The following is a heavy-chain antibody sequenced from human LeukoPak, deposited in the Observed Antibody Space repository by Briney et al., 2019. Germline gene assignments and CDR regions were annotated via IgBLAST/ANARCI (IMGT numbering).Heavy chain of an antibody. V-gene: IGHV3-23*01. Sequence: GGFLRLSCAASGFTFSSSVMSWVRQAPGKGLEWVSTISGSGGTTYYADSVKGRFTISRDNSKNTLYLEMDSLRADDTAVYSCAKDPPSVVANAFHLCGQGTMVTVSS. J-gene: IGHJ3*01. D-gene: IGHD5-12*01. CDR3: AKDPPSVVANAFHL. CDR1: GFTFSSSV. CDR2: ISGSGGTT.